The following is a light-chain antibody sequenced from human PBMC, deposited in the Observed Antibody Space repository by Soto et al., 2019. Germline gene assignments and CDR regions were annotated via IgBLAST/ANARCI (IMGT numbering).Light chain of an antibody. J-gene: IGKJ2*01. V-gene: IGKV1-39*01. Sequence: DIQMTQSPSSLSASVGDRVTITCRASQTIGANLNWYRQKPGKAPTLLLYDATTLQSGVPSRFSGRGSGTDFTLTITRLQPEDSATDFCQQSYTTVYTFGLGTKVEIK. CDR2: DAT. CDR3: QQSYTTVYT. CDR1: QTIGAN.